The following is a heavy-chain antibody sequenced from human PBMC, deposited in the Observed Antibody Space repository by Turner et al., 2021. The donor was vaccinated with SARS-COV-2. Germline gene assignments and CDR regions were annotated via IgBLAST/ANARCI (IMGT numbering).Heavy chain of an antibody. Sequence: EVLLVESGGGMVTPAWSLSLSCSAPGFAFSSYSMNWVRQAPGKGLEWVSSISSSSSFIYYTDSVKCRFTISRDNAKNSLYLQMNSLRAEDTAVYYCARAEEHSREWLVPKIPFDIWGQGTMVTVSS. V-gene: IGHV3-21*01. D-gene: IGHD6-19*01. CDR2: ISSSSSFI. CDR1: GFAFSSYS. J-gene: IGHJ3*02. CDR3: ARAEEHSREWLVPKIPFDI.